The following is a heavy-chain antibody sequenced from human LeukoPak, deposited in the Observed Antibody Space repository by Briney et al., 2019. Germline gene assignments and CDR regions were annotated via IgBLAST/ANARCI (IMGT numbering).Heavy chain of an antibody. V-gene: IGHV1-8*01. CDR3: ARADLAVAGTGFDY. CDR2: MNPNSGNT. D-gene: IGHD6-19*01. Sequence: GASVKVSCKASGYTFTSYDINWVRQATGQGLEWMGWMNPNSGNTGYAQKFQGRVTMTRNTSISTAYMELSSLRSEDTAVYYCARADLAVAGTGFDYWGQGTLVTVSS. J-gene: IGHJ4*02. CDR1: GYTFTSYD.